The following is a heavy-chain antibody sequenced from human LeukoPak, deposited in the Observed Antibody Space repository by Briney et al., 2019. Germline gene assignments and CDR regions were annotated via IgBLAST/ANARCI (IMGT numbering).Heavy chain of an antibody. J-gene: IGHJ4*02. CDR1: GFTVSSNY. CDR2: IYSGGST. V-gene: IGHV3-66*01. CDR3: ARGSSDSSGYDFDY. D-gene: IGHD3-22*01. Sequence: GSLRLSCAASGFTVSSNYMSWVRQAPGKGLEWVSVIYSGGSTYYADSVKGRFTISRDNSKNTLYLQMNSLRAEDTAVYYCARGSSDSSGYDFDYWGQGTLVTVSS.